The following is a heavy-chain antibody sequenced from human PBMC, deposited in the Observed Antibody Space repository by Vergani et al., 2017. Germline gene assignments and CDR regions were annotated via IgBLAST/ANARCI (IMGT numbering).Heavy chain of an antibody. CDR3: AGRVDSVYYFGMDV. Sequence: QVQLQESGPGLVKPSETLYLTCTVPGGPISSYYWSWIRQPPGKGLEWIGYIYYSGNTNYNPSLKSRVTRSVDTSKNQFSLKLSSVTAADTAVYYCAGRVDSVYYFGMDVWGQGTTVTVSS. J-gene: IGHJ6*02. CDR1: GGPISSYY. V-gene: IGHV4-59*01. D-gene: IGHD1-26*01. CDR2: IYYSGNT.